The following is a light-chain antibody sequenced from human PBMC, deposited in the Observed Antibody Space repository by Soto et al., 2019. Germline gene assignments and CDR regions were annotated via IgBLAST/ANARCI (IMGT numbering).Light chain of an antibody. Sequence: EIVLTQSPGTLSLSPEERATLSCKASHNISSNFLTWYQQKPGQAPRLLIYGASRRTTGIPDRFSGSGSGTDFTLTISRLEPEDFGFYYCQQYGTSPWTFGQGTKVELK. CDR3: QQYGTSPWT. V-gene: IGKV3-20*01. CDR1: HNISSNF. CDR2: GAS. J-gene: IGKJ1*01.